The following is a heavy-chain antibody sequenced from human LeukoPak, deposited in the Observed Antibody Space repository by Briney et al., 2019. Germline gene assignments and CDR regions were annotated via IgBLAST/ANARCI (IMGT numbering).Heavy chain of an antibody. J-gene: IGHJ4*02. CDR1: GGSIITSSYY. Sequence: SETLSLTCTVPGGSIITSSYYWGWIRQPPGKGLEWVGCIYYSETYYNPSLKSRLTIFVDTSKNQFSLKLSCVTAEDTAVYYCARVNWQLDYWGQGTLVTVSS. CDR3: ARVNWQLDY. CDR2: IYYSET. D-gene: IGHD1-1*01. V-gene: IGHV4-39*01.